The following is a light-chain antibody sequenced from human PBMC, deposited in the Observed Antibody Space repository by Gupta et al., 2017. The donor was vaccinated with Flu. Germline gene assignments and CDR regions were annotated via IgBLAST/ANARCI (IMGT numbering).Light chain of an antibody. V-gene: IGLV4-69*01. CDR2: VNSDGSQ. CDR1: SAHIEFA. Sequence: LTQSPSASASLGASVKLTCTLTSAHIEFAVAWHHQRPEMGPRFLMQVNSDGSQERGSGIPDRFSGSSSGTERSLVISNVQSEDEAVYYCQTWGTGEFGGGTHLTVL. J-gene: IGLJ3*02. CDR3: QTWGTGE.